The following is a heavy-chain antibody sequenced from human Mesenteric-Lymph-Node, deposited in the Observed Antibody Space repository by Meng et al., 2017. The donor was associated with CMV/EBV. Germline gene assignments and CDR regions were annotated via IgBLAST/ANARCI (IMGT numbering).Heavy chain of an antibody. V-gene: IGHV3-11*01. CDR2: ISGSATAI. CDR3: ARQPRQKTAISL. D-gene: IGHD5-18*01. J-gene: IGHJ4*02. CDR1: GFRFRDYY. Sequence: GESLKISCAASGFRFRDYYMNWIRQTLGKGLEWISYISGSATAIYYADSLKGRFTISRDNGRNTLYLQMDNLRAEDTAVYYCARQPRQKTAISLWGQGTLVTVSS.